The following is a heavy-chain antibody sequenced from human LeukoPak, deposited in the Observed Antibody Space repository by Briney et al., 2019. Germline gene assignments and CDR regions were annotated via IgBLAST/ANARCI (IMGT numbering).Heavy chain of an antibody. CDR1: GFTFSSYA. V-gene: IGHV3-30-3*01. CDR3: ARGTYYYDSSGYSYYYYGMDV. Sequence: GGSLRLSCAASGFTFSSYAMHWVRQAPGKGLEWVAVISYDGSNKYYADSVKGRFTISRDNSKNTLYLQMNSLRAEDTAVYYCARGTYYYDSSGYSYYYYGMDVWGQGTTVTVSS. J-gene: IGHJ6*02. D-gene: IGHD3-22*01. CDR2: ISYDGSNK.